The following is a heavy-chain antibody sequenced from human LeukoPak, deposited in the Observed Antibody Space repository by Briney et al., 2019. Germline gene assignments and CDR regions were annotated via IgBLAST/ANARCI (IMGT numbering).Heavy chain of an antibody. Sequence: VASVKVSCKASGYTFTGYYVHWVRQAPGQGIEWMGWINPNSGGTNYAQKFQGRVTMTRDTSISTAYMELSRLRSEDTAVYYCAKEGGYCSSGTCYPWWFDPWGQGTLVTVSS. J-gene: IGHJ5*02. D-gene: IGHD2-15*01. CDR2: INPNSGGT. CDR3: AKEGGYCSSGTCYPWWFDP. V-gene: IGHV1-2*02. CDR1: GYTFTGYY.